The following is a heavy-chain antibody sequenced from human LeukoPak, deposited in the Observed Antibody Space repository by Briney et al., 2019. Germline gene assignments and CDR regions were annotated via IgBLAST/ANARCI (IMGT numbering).Heavy chain of an antibody. CDR1: GGSISSGGYY. CDR3: ARQRGGDFWSGYYEMTNWFDP. V-gene: IGHV4-31*03. Sequence: SETLSLTCTVSGGSISSGGYYWSWIRQHPGQGLEWIGYIYYSGSTYYNPSLKSRVTISVDTSKNQFSLKLSSVTAADTAVYYCARQRGGDFWSGYYEMTNWFDPWGQGTLVTVSS. J-gene: IGHJ5*02. D-gene: IGHD3-3*01. CDR2: IYYSGST.